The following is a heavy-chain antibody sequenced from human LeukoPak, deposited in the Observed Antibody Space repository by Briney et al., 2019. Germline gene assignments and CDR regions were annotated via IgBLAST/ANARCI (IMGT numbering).Heavy chain of an antibody. CDR2: INHSGST. D-gene: IGHD5-12*01. Sequence: SETLSLTCAVYGGSFSGYYWSWIRQPPGKGLEWIGEINHSGSTNYNPSLKSRVTISVDTSKNQFSLKLSSVTAADTAVYYCAKSNGYSLVDIWGQGTMVTVSS. J-gene: IGHJ3*02. CDR3: AKSNGYSLVDI. CDR1: GGSFSGYY. V-gene: IGHV4-34*01.